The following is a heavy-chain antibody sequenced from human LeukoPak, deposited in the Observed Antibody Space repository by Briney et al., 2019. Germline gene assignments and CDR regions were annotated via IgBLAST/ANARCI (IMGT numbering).Heavy chain of an antibody. CDR2: INSDGSST. V-gene: IGHV3-74*01. CDR3: ARALFYESSGYYLGFDY. Sequence: GGSLRLSCAASGFTFSSYWMHWVRQAPGKGLVWVSRINSDGSSTSYADSVKGRFTISRDNAKNTLYLQMNSLRAEDTAVYYCARALFYESSGYYLGFDYWGQGTLVTVSS. D-gene: IGHD3-22*01. CDR1: GFTFSSYW. J-gene: IGHJ4*02.